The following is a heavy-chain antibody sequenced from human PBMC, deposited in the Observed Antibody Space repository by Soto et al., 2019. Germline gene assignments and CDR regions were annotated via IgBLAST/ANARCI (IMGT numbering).Heavy chain of an antibody. J-gene: IGHJ5*02. V-gene: IGHV3-23*01. Sequence: GSLRRSCTASGFTFSSYAMSWVRQAPGKGLEWVSAISGSGGSTYYADSVKGRFTISRDNSKNTLYLQMNRLRDEDTAVYSSAKIYCSSTSGYRPGWFDPWGQGTLVTVYS. D-gene: IGHD2-2*02. CDR3: AKIYCSSTSGYRPGWFDP. CDR2: ISGSGGST. CDR1: GFTFSSYA.